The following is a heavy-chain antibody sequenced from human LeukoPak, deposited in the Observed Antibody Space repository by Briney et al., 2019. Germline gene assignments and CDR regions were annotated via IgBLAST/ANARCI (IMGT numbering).Heavy chain of an antibody. CDR3: ARDAPTNILFDY. V-gene: IGHV1-2*02. D-gene: IGHD2/OR15-2a*01. CDR1: GYTFTGYY. CDR2: INPNSGGT. J-gene: IGHJ4*02. Sequence: GASVKVSCKASGYTFTGYYMHRVRQAPGQGLEWMGWINPNSGGTNYAQKFQGRVTMTRDTSISTAYMELSRLRSDDTAVYYCARDAPTNILFDYWGQGTLVTVSS.